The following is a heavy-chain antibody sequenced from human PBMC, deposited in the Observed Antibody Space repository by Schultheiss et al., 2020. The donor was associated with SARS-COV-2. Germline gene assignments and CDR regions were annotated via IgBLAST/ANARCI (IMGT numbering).Heavy chain of an antibody. Sequence: SETLSLTCTVSGGSISSGGYYWSWIRQHPGKGLEWIGYIYYSGSTYYNPSLKSRVTISVDTSKNQFSLKLSSVTAADTAVYYCARVTPPRDYHTGFVYWGQGTLVTVSS. D-gene: IGHD4-17*01. CDR2: IYYSGST. CDR1: GGSISSGGYY. CDR3: ARVTPPRDYHTGFVY. J-gene: IGHJ4*02. V-gene: IGHV4-31*03.